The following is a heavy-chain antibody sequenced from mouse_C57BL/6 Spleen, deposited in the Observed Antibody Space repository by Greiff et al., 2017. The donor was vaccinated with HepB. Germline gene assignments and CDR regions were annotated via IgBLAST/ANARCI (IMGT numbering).Heavy chain of an antibody. Sequence: VQLQQSGAELAKPGASVKLSCKASGYTFTSYWMHWVNQRPGQGLEWIGYINPSSGYTKYNQKFKDKATLTADKSSSTAYMQLSSLTYEDSAVYYCARLDSSGYVYFDYWGQGTTLTVSS. D-gene: IGHD3-2*02. CDR3: ARLDSSGYVYFDY. J-gene: IGHJ2*01. CDR1: GYTFTSYW. V-gene: IGHV1-7*01. CDR2: INPSSGYT.